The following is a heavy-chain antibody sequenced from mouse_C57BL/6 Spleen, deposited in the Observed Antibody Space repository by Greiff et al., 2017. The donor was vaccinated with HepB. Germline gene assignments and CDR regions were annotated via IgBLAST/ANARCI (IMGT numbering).Heavy chain of an antibody. J-gene: IGHJ4*01. D-gene: IGHD2-5*01. CDR3: ARDYSNYDYAMDY. CDR2: ISSGSSTI. CDR1: GFTFSDYG. V-gene: IGHV5-17*01. Sequence: EVQGVESGGGLVKPGGSLKLSCAASGFTFSDYGMHWVRQAPEKGLEWVAYISSGSSTIYYADTVQGRFTISRDNAQNTLFLQMTSLRSEDTAMYYCARDYSNYDYAMDYWGQGTSVTVSA.